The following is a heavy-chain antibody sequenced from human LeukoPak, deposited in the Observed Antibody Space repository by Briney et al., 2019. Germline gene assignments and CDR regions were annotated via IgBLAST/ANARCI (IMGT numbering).Heavy chain of an antibody. CDR2: ISHRGST. D-gene: IGHD3-3*01. Sequence: SETLSLTCTVSGYSISNGYYWGWIRQPPRKGLEWVGSISHRGSTYYNPSLRSRITISLDRSKQKFSLKLTSVTAADTAVYFCARGAEYYAIWRGYAGYSDYWGQGTLVTVSS. J-gene: IGHJ4*02. V-gene: IGHV4-38-2*02. CDR1: GYSISNGYY. CDR3: ARGAEYYAIWRGYAGYSDY.